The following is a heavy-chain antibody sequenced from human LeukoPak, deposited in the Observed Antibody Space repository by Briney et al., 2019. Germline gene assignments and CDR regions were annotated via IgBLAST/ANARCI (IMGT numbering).Heavy chain of an antibody. Sequence: GGCLRLSCATSGFTFSPFWIHWVRQGPGKGLEWVSRIGLDERSTNYADSVKGRFTISRDNSKNTLYLQMNRLRAEDTAVYYCAKDFSVYHYDSRVLDYWGQGTLVTVSS. CDR2: IGLDERST. D-gene: IGHD3-22*01. V-gene: IGHV3-74*01. CDR1: GFTFSPFW. CDR3: AKDFSVYHYDSRVLDY. J-gene: IGHJ4*02.